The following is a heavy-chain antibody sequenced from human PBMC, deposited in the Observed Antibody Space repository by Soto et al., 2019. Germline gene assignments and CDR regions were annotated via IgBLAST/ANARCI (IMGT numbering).Heavy chain of an antibody. V-gene: IGHV1-18*01. J-gene: IGHJ6*02. CDR3: ARDQGSTGSYYYGMDV. CDR1: GYTFTSYG. Sequence: GASVKVSCKASGYTFTSYGISWVRPAPGQGLEWMGWISAYNGNTNYAQKLQGRVTMTTDTSTSTAYMELRSLRSDDTAVYYCARDQGSTGSYYYGMDVWGQGTTVTVSS. CDR2: ISAYNGNT. D-gene: IGHD3-10*01.